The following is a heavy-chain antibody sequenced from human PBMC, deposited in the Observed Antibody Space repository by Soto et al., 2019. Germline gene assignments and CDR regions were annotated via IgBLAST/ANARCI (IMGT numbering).Heavy chain of an antibody. CDR1: GGTFSSYA. V-gene: IGHV1-69*01. D-gene: IGHD5-18*01. CDR3: ARSDTAMVYYFDY. Sequence: QVQLVQSGAEVKKPGSSVKVSCKASGGTFSSYAISWVRQAPGQGLEWMGGIIPIFGTANYAQKCQGRVTITADQSPRTAYMELSSLRSEDTAVYYCARSDTAMVYYFDYWGQGTLVTASS. CDR2: IIPIFGTA. J-gene: IGHJ4*02.